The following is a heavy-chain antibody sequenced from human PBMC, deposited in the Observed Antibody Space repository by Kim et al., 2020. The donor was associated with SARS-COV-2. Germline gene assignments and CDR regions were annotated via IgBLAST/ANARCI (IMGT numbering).Heavy chain of an antibody. D-gene: IGHD3-10*01. CDR3: ARDKDGSGSALFDP. Sequence: ADSVKGRLTISRDNAKSSLYLQMNSLRVEDTAIYYCARDKDGSGSALFDPWGQGTLVTVSS. J-gene: IGHJ5*02. V-gene: IGHV3-9*01.